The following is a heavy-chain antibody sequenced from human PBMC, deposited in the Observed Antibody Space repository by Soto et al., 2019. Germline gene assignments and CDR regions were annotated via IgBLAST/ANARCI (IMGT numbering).Heavy chain of an antibody. CDR1: GYSISSGYY. D-gene: IGHD1-26*01. V-gene: IGHV4-38-2*02. Sequence: SETLSLTCAVSGYSISSGYYWGWIRQPPGKGLEGIGSMYHSGSTDCNPSLKSRITISVGTSKNQFSLKLRSATAADTAVYYCVRDYSGSSFDYWGQGTLVTV. J-gene: IGHJ4*02. CDR3: VRDYSGSSFDY. CDR2: MYHSGST.